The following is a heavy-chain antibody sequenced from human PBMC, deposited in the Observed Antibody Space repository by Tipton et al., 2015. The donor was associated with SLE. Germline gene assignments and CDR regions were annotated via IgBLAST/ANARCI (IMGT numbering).Heavy chain of an antibody. D-gene: IGHD6-19*01. J-gene: IGHJ3*02. CDR3: ARDRLYSSGWSDAFDI. V-gene: IGHV4-34*01. CDR1: GGSFSGYY. Sequence: LRLSCAVYGGSFSGYYWSWIRQPPGKGLEWIGEINHSGSTNYNPSLKSRVTISVDTSKNQFSLKLSSVTAADTAVYYCARDRLYSSGWSDAFDIWGQGTMVTVSS. CDR2: INHSGST.